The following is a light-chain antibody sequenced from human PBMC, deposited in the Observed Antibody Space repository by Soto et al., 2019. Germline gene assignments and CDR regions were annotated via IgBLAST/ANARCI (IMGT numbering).Light chain of an antibody. CDR1: QSVSSSY. J-gene: IGKJ1*01. CDR3: QQYGSLSWT. CDR2: GAS. Sequence: EIVLTQSPGTLYLSPGERATLSCRDSQSVSSSYLAWYQQKPGQAPTPLIYGASGRATGIPDRCSGSGSGTDFTLTISRLEPEDFAVYYCQQYGSLSWTFGQGTKVDIK. V-gene: IGKV3-20*01.